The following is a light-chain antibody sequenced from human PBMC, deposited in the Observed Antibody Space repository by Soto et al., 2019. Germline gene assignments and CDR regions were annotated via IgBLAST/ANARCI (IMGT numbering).Light chain of an antibody. J-gene: IGLJ2*01. V-gene: IGLV1-47*02. CDR1: SSYIGTEY. CDR3: AAWDDSLSVVI. Sequence: QSVLIQPPSASGTPGQRVTISCSGSSSYIGTEYIHWYQKLPGMAPRLLMYSTDRRPSGVPDRFSGSKSGTSASLAISGLRSEDEADYYCAAWDDSLSVVIFGGGTQLTVL. CDR2: STD.